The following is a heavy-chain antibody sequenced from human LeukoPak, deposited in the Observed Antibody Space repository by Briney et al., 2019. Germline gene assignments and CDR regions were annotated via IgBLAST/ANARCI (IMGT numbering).Heavy chain of an antibody. D-gene: IGHD2-15*01. Sequence: GASVKVSCKASGYTFTGYYMHWVRQAPGQGLEWMGWINPNSGGTNYAQKFQGRVTMTRDTSISTAYMELSRLRSDDTAVYYCARAAGYCSGGSCYTANKNYYHYYMDVWGKGTTVTISS. CDR2: INPNSGGT. J-gene: IGHJ6*03. CDR3: ARAAGYCSGGSCYTANKNYYHYYMDV. CDR1: GYTFTGYY. V-gene: IGHV1-2*02.